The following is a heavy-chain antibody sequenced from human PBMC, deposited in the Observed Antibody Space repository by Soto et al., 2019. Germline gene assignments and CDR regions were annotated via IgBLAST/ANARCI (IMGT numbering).Heavy chain of an antibody. V-gene: IGHV1-69*12. CDR1: GGSFRTYS. D-gene: IGHD6-19*01. CDR3: AKGAVAGTPTSYYYYGMDV. CDR2: IIPIFGTV. J-gene: IGHJ6*02. Sequence: QVQLLQSGAEVKKPGSSVRVSCEASGGSFRTYSIGWVRQAPGQGLEWMGEIIPIFGTVNYAQKFQGRVTITADEPTTTVYMDLRSLRSEDTAVYYCAKGAVAGTPTSYYYYGMDVWGQGTTVTVSS.